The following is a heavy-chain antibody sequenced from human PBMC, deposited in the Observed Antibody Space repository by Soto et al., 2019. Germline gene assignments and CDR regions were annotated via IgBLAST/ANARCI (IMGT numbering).Heavy chain of an antibody. CDR2: ISSNGVGT. V-gene: IGHV3-64*01. Sequence: ESGGGLAQPGGSLRLSCAASGFTLSGYAMDWVRQAPGKGLEYVSGISSNGVGTYYANSVQGRFTISRVNSKNTVYLQMGSLRPEDMAVYYCARRARPDFYYMDVWGKGTTVTVSS. CDR3: ARRARPDFYYMDV. D-gene: IGHD6-6*01. J-gene: IGHJ6*03. CDR1: GFTLSGYA.